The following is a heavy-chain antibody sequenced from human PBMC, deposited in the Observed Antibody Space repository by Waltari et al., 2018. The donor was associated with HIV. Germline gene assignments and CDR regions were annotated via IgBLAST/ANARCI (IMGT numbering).Heavy chain of an antibody. J-gene: IGHJ4*02. Sequence: EIQLVESGGGMAKPGGSLRISCAVSGFPFHDAWMPWVRRAPGRGLEWVGRITSKTAIDGETTEYAAPVEGRATISRDDLQNTVYLQMDSLKTEDSAVYYCTADVNPHVGDGLWFDYWGQGVPVTVSS. CDR1: GFPFHDAW. CDR3: TADVNPHVGDGLWFDY. D-gene: IGHD2-8*01. V-gene: IGHV3-15*05. CDR2: ITSKTAIDGETT.